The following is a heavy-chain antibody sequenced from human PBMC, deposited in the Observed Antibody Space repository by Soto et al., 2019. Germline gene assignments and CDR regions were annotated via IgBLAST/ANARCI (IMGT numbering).Heavy chain of an antibody. CDR3: AREGSYGFYFDY. J-gene: IGHJ4*02. V-gene: IGHV4-30-2*01. CDR2: IYHSGST. D-gene: IGHD5-18*01. CDR1: GGSISSGGYS. Sequence: SETLSLTCAVSGGSISSGGYSWSWIRQPPGKGLEWIGYIYHSGSTYYNPSLKSRVTISVDRSKNQFSLKLSSVTAADTAVYYCAREGSYGFYFDYWGQRTLVTVSS.